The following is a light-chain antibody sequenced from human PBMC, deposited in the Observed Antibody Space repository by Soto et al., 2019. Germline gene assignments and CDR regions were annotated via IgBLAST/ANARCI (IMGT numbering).Light chain of an antibody. Sequence: QSALTQPASVSGSPGPAGTISCTGISDGLHGYTYVSWYQHHPDKAPNLIIYEVSNRPSGVSNRFSGSKSGNTASLTISGLQAEDEATYYCSLFTRSNTWVFGGGTKLTVL. CDR1: SDGLHGYTY. CDR2: EVS. J-gene: IGLJ3*02. V-gene: IGLV2-14*01. CDR3: SLFTRSNTWV.